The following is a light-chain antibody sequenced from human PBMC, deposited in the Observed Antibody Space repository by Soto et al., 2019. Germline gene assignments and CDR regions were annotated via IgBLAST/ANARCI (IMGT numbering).Light chain of an antibody. CDR1: QSIGSY. Sequence: EIVLTQSPATLSLSPGERATLSCRASQSIGSYLAWYQQKPGQAPRLLIYDASNRATGIPARFSGSGSGTDFTLTISSLEPEDFAVYYCQQRSNWPPFTCGPGTKVDVK. CDR2: DAS. CDR3: QQRSNWPPFT. V-gene: IGKV3-11*01. J-gene: IGKJ3*01.